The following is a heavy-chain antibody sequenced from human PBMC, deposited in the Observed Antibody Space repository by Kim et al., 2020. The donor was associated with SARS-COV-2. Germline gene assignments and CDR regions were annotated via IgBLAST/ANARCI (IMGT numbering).Heavy chain of an antibody. V-gene: IGHV4-31*03. Sequence: SETLSLTCTVSGGSISSGSYYWSWIRQHPGKGLEWIGYIYYSGSTYYNPSLKSRVTISVDTSKNQFSLKLSSVTAADTAVYYCARARITMIVVVGAFDYWGQGTLVTVSS. J-gene: IGHJ4*02. D-gene: IGHD3-22*01. CDR3: ARARITMIVVVGAFDY. CDR1: GGSISSGSYY. CDR2: IYYSGST.